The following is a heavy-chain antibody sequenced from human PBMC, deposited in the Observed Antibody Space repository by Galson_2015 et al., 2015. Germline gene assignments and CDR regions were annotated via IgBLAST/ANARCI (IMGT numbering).Heavy chain of an antibody. J-gene: IGHJ4*02. Sequence: SLRLSCAASGFTFSSYGMHWVRQAPGKGLEWVAVISYDGSNKYYADSVKGRFTISRDNSKNTLYLQMNSLRAEDTAVYYCARDHMQQWLVRSFDYWGQGTLVTVSS. D-gene: IGHD6-19*01. CDR1: GFTFSSYG. CDR2: ISYDGSNK. V-gene: IGHV3-30*03. CDR3: ARDHMQQWLVRSFDY.